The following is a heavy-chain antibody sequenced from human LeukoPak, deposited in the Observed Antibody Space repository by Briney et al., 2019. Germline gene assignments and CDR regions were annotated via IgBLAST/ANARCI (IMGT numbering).Heavy chain of an antibody. CDR1: GFTFSGSA. CDR2: IRSKANSYAT. J-gene: IGHJ3*02. Sequence: GGSLRLSCAASGFTFSGSAMHWVRRASGKGLEWVGRIRSKANSYATAYAASVKGGFTISRDDSKNTAYLQMNSLKTEDTAVYYCTRVSPAHKPRAAFDIWGQGTMVTVSS. V-gene: IGHV3-73*01. CDR3: TRVSPAHKPRAAFDI.